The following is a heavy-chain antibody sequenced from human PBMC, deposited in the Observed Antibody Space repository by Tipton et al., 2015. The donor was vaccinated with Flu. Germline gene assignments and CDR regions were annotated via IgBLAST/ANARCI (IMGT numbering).Heavy chain of an antibody. Sequence: TLSLTCTVSGGSISSSSYYWGWIRQPPGKGLEWIGSIYYSGSTYYNPSLKSRVTISADTSKNQFSLKLSSVTAADTAVYYCARGGQYYDILTGYPAYFDYWGQGTLVTVSS. D-gene: IGHD3-9*01. V-gene: IGHV4-39*07. CDR3: ARGGQYYDILTGYPAYFDY. J-gene: IGHJ4*02. CDR1: GGSISSSSYY. CDR2: IYYSGST.